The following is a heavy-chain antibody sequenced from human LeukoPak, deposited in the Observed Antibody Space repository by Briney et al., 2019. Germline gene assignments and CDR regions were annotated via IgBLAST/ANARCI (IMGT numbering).Heavy chain of an antibody. CDR2: IYHSGST. J-gene: IGHJ6*02. CDR1: GGSISSGGYS. D-gene: IGHD6-25*01. CDR3: ARDSVSGWTSERYGMDV. Sequence: PSETLSLTCAVSGGSISSGGYSWSWIRQPPGKGLEWIGYIYHSGSTYYNPSLKSRVTISVDRSKNQFSLKLSSVTAADTAVYYCARDSVSGWTSERYGMDVWGQGTTVTVSS. V-gene: IGHV4-30-2*01.